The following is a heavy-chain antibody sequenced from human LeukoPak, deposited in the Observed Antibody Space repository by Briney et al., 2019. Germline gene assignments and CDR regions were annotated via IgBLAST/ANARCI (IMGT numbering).Heavy chain of an antibody. CDR3: AGHHPRNTVDF. V-gene: IGHV4-59*08. Sequence: SETLSLTCTVSGGSISSYYWSWIRQPPGKGLEWIAYISDIGSINYNPSLKSRVTISLDTSKNQFSLKLSSVTAADTAVYYCAGHHPRNTVDFWGQGTLVTVPS. J-gene: IGHJ4*02. D-gene: IGHD2/OR15-2a*01. CDR2: ISDIGSI. CDR1: GGSISSYY.